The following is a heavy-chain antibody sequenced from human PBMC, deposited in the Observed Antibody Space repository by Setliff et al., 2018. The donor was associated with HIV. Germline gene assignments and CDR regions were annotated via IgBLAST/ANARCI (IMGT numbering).Heavy chain of an antibody. Sequence: GGSLRLSCTASGFTFGDYSMNWVRQSPGRGLEWVSSISASGASIYDGDSVKGRFTISRDNSKNTLYLQMNSLRAEDTAVYYCAKAPSMQYYFDYWGQGTRGTGS. D-gene: IGHD2-8*01. CDR2: ISASGASI. V-gene: IGHV3-23*01. CDR1: GFTFGDYS. J-gene: IGHJ4*02. CDR3: AKAPSMQYYFDY.